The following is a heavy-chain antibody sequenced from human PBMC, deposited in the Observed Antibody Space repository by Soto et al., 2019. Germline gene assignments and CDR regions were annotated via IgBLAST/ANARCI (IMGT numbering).Heavy chain of an antibody. CDR2: INPSGGST. V-gene: IGHV1-46*03. CDR1: GYTFPRYY. J-gene: IGHJ3*02. CDR3: TRAPSYGAFDI. Sequence: ASVKGSCKASGYTFPRYYIHWGRQAPGQGLEWMGIINPSGGSTTYAQKFQGRVTMTRDTSTSTVYMELSSLRSEDTAVYYCTRAPSYGAFDIWGQGTMVTVSS. D-gene: IGHD4-17*01.